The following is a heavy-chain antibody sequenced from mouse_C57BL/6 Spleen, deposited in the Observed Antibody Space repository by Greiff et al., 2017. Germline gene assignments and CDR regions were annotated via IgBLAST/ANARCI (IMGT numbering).Heavy chain of an antibody. V-gene: IGHV1-78*01. J-gene: IGHJ3*01. Sequence: VHLVESDAELVKPGASVKISCKVSGYTFTDHTIHWMKQRPEQGLEWIGYIYPRDGSTKYNEKFKGKATLTADKSSSTAYMQLNSLTSEDSAVYFCARNYDSDRDFAYWGQGTLVTVSA. CDR3: ARNYDSDRDFAY. CDR2: IYPRDGST. CDR1: GYTFTDHT. D-gene: IGHD2-4*01.